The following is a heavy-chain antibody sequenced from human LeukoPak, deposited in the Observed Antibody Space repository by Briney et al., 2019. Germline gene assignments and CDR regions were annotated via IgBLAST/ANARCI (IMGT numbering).Heavy chain of an antibody. CDR3: AKPEWLDQLYGSLY. Sequence: GGSLRLSCAASGFTFSSYSMNWVRQAPGKGLEWVSSISSGSSYIYYADSVKGRFTISRDNAKNSLSLQMNSLRAEDTAVYYCAKPEWLDQLYGSLYWGQGTLVTVSS. J-gene: IGHJ4*02. CDR2: ISSGSSYI. V-gene: IGHV3-21*01. D-gene: IGHD3-3*01. CDR1: GFTFSSYS.